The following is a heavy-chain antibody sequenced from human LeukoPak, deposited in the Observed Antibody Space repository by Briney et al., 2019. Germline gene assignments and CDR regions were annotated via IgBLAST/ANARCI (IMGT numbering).Heavy chain of an antibody. J-gene: IGHJ6*04. D-gene: IGHD3-10*02. CDR2: ISSSGSTI. CDR1: GIKFSDAW. CDR3: AELGITMIGGV. Sequence: GGSLRLSCAVPGIKFSDAWMNWVRQAPGKGLEWVSYISSSGSTIYYADSVKGRFTISRDNAKNSLYLQMNSLRAEDTAVYYCAELGITMIGGVWGKGTTVTISS. V-gene: IGHV3-11*04.